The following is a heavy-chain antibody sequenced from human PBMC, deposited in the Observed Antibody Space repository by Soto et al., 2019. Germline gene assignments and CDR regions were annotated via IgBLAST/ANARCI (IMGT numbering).Heavy chain of an antibody. J-gene: IGHJ6*02. D-gene: IGHD3-10*01. CDR1: GFTFSNAW. CDR2: ISFDGSTE. V-gene: IGHV3-30-3*01. Sequence: GGSLRLACAASGFTFSNAWMNWVRQAPGKGPEWVAVISFDGSTEYYADSVKGRFTISRDNSKNTVYLQMNSLRSEDTAVYYCARSRHGSGSYTHFYYGLDVWGQGTTVTVSS. CDR3: ARSRHGSGSYTHFYYGLDV.